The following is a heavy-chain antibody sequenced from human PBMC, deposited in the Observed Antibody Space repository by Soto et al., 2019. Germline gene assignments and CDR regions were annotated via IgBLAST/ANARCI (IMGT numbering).Heavy chain of an antibody. V-gene: IGHV4-59*01. J-gene: IGHJ6*02. CDR1: GGSISSYY. Sequence: SETLSLTCTVSGGSISSYYWSWIRQPPGKGLEWIGYIYYSGSTNYNPSLKRRVTISVDTSKNQFSLKLSSVTAADTAVYYCARVGGGSCYLPTNACPSYYYYYGMDVWGQGTTVTVSS. CDR3: ARVGGGSCYLPTNACPSYYYYYGMDV. CDR2: IYYSGST. D-gene: IGHD2-15*01.